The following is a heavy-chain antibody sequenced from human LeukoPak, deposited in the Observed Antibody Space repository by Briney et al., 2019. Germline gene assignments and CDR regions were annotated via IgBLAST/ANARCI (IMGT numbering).Heavy chain of an antibody. Sequence: GGSLRLSCAASGFTFSSYGMHWVRQAPGKGLEWVAVISYDGSNKYYADSVKGRFTISRDNSKNTLYLQMNSLRAEDTAVYYCAKAGGDYGDYYYVDYWGQGTLVTVSS. V-gene: IGHV3-30*18. CDR3: AKAGGDYGDYYYVDY. D-gene: IGHD4-17*01. J-gene: IGHJ4*02. CDR2: ISYDGSNK. CDR1: GFTFSSYG.